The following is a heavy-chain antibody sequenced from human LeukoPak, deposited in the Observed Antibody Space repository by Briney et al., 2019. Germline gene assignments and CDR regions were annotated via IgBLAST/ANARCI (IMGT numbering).Heavy chain of an antibody. CDR1: GFTFSSYG. D-gene: IGHD3-22*01. Sequence: GGSLRLSCAASGFTFSSYGMHWVRQAPGKGLEWVAVISYDGSNKYYADSVKGRFTISRDNSKNTLYLQMNSLRAEDTAVYYCAKAIFLVDYYDSSGQGPFDYWGQGTLVTVSS. V-gene: IGHV3-30*18. CDR2: ISYDGSNK. CDR3: AKAIFLVDYYDSSGQGPFDY. J-gene: IGHJ4*02.